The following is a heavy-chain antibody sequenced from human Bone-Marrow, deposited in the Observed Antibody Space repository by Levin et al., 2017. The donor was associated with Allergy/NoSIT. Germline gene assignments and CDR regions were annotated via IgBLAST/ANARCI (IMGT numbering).Heavy chain of an antibody. CDR2: INHSEKT. J-gene: IGHJ5*02. V-gene: IGHV4-34*01. D-gene: IGHD2-21*01. CDR3: ASVDGDNWFDP. CDR1: GGSFSGSY. Sequence: SETLSLTCAVYGGSFSGSYYSWIRQPPGKGLEWIGEINHSEKTNYNPSLKSRVTISLDTSKNQFSLKLSSVAAADTAVYYCASVDGDNWFDPWGQGTLVTVSS.